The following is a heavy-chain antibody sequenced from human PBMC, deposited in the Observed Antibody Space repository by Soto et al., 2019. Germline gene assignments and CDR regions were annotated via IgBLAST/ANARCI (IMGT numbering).Heavy chain of an antibody. CDR2: IDWDDDK. J-gene: IGHJ6*02. D-gene: IGHD3-9*01. CDR1: GFSLSTSGMC. CDR3: ARTTRRGYYDILTGQDYYYYYGMDV. V-gene: IGHV2-70*01. Sequence: SGPTRVNHTQTLTLTCAFSGFSLSTSGMCVSWIRQPPGKALEWLALIDWDDDKYYSTSLKTRLTISKDTSKNQVVLTMTNMDPVDTATYYCARTTRRGYYDILTGQDYYYYYGMDVWGQGTTVTVSS.